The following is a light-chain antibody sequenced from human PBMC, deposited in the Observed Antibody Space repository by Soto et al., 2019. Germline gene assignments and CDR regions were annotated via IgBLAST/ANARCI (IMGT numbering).Light chain of an antibody. CDR2: GAS. CDR1: QTVSSTY. J-gene: IGKJ2*01. CDR3: QQYGSSST. V-gene: IGKV3-20*01. Sequence: EIVLTQSPGTLSLSPGGRATLSCRASQTVSSTYLAWYQQKPGQAPRLLIYGASNRATGIPDRFSGSGSGIDFTLTINGLEPEDFAVYYCQQYGSSSTFGQGTKLEIK.